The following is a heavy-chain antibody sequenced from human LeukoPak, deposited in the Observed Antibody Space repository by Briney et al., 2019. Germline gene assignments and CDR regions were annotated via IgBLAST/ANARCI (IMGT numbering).Heavy chain of an antibody. J-gene: IGHJ5*02. Sequence: GGSLRLSCAASGFGFSSYWMSWVRQAPGKGLEWVANIKEDGSDKYYVDSVKGRFTISRDNSKNTLYLQMNSLRAEDTAVYYCAKDLGYSINWFDPWGQGTLVTVSS. V-gene: IGHV3-7*03. CDR2: IKEDGSDK. CDR3: AKDLGYSINWFDP. D-gene: IGHD6-13*01. CDR1: GFGFSSYW.